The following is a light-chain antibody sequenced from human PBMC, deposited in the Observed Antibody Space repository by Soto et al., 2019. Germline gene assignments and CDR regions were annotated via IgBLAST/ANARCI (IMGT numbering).Light chain of an antibody. CDR3: QQYGSSGT. CDR2: GTS. J-gene: IGKJ1*01. V-gene: IGKV3-20*01. CDR1: QSRGSNF. Sequence: EIVLTQSPGTLSLSPGERATLSCKTSQSRGSNFLAWYQHKPGQAPRLLIYGTSTRAAGIPARFSGSGAGTEFTLTISSLEPEDFAVYYCQQYGSSGTFGQGTKVDI.